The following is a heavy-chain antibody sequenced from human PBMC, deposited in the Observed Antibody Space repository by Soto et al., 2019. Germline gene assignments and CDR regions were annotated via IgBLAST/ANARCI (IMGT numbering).Heavy chain of an antibody. Sequence: SETLSLTCTFSCGSIISSSYYWGWIRQPPGKGLEWIGSIYYSGSTYYNPSLKSRVTISVDTSKNQFSLKLSSVTAADTAVYYCARHGDFWSGTANYYYYYGMDVWGQGTTVTVSS. V-gene: IGHV4-39*01. CDR2: IYYSGST. CDR1: CGSIISSSYY. CDR3: ARHGDFWSGTANYYYYYGMDV. J-gene: IGHJ6*02. D-gene: IGHD3-3*01.